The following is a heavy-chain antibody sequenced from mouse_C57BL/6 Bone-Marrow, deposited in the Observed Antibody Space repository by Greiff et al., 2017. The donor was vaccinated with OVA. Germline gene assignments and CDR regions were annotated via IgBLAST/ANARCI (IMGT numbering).Heavy chain of an antibody. Sequence: QVQLQQSGAELARPGASVKLSCKASGYTFTSYGIRWVKQRPGQGLEWIGDIYPRSGDTYYNQKFKGKATLTADKSSSTAYMELRSLTSADSAVYSCARSEDDYDPWAMDYGGRGTGVTVSA. J-gene: IGHJ4*01. CDR1: GYTFTSYG. V-gene: IGHV1-81*01. CDR2: IYPRSGDT. CDR3: ARSEDDYDPWAMDY. D-gene: IGHD2-4*01.